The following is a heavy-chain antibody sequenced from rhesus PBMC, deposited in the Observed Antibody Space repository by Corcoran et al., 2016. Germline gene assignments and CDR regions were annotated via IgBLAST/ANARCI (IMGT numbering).Heavy chain of an antibody. Sequence: EVQLVESGGGLVQPGGSLRLSCAASGFTFSDHYMYWVRQAPGKGLEWVGFIRSKAYGGTAEYAASVKGRFTISREDSKSIAYLQMNSLKAEDSAVYYCTRGYYDSGFLYYFDYWGQGVLVTVSS. CDR3: TRGYYDSGFLYYFDY. V-gene: IGHV3-184*01. D-gene: IGHD3-28*01. CDR2: IRSKAYGGTA. J-gene: IGHJ4*01. CDR1: GFTFSDHY.